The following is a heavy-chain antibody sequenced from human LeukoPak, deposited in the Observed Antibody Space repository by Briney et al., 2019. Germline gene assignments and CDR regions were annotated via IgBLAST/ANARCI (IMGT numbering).Heavy chain of an antibody. Sequence: GESLQIPCEGSGYSFTSYWIGWGRPLAGKGVGWMGIIYPGESDTRDSPSFEGQVTIGANKSISTAYLQWSSLKASDTAMYYCAGAAAGNWFDPWGQGTLVTVSS. CDR1: GYSFTSYW. J-gene: IGHJ5*02. CDR2: IYPGESDT. D-gene: IGHD6-13*01. V-gene: IGHV5-51*01. CDR3: AGAAAGNWFDP.